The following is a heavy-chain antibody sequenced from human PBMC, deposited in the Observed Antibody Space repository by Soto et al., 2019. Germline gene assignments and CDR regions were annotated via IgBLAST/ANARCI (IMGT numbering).Heavy chain of an antibody. D-gene: IGHD3-10*01. V-gene: IGHV3-23*01. Sequence: EVQLLESGGGLVQPGGSLRLSCAASGFTFSNYAMSWVRQAPGKGLEWVSGISGSVGSTSYADSVKGRFTISRDNSKNTLYLQMNGLRAEDTAVYYCAKDSRITMVRGVVIPPGYWGQGTLVTVSS. J-gene: IGHJ4*02. CDR3: AKDSRITMVRGVVIPPGY. CDR2: ISGSVGST. CDR1: GFTFSNYA.